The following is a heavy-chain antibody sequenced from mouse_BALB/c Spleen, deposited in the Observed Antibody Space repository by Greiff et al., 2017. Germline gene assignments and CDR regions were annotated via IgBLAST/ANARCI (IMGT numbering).Heavy chain of an antibody. V-gene: IGHV5-6-3*01. CDR1: GFTFSSYG. J-gene: IGHJ3*01. Sequence: EVKLMESGGGLVQPGGSLKLSCAASGFTFSSYGMSWVRQTPDKRLELVATINSNGGSTYYPDSVKGRFTISRDNAKNTLYLQMSSLKSEDTAMYYCAREVYGYDGAWFAYWGQGTLVTVSA. D-gene: IGHD2-2*01. CDR3: AREVYGYDGAWFAY. CDR2: INSNGGST.